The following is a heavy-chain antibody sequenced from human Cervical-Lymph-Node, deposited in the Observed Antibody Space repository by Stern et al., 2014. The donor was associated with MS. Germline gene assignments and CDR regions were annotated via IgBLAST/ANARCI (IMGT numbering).Heavy chain of an antibody. J-gene: IGHJ6*02. Sequence: VQLVQSGAEVKKPGSSVKVSCKASGGTFSSQGISWVRQAPGQELEWLGGIIPIFGASHYAQKLQGRVTITADESTSTVYMELRSLRAEDTAVYYCARDEIGQTATHYYYYGMDVWGQGTTVTVSS. CDR1: GGTFSSQG. CDR2: IIPIFGAS. V-gene: IGHV1-69*01. CDR3: ARDEIGQTATHYYYYGMDV. D-gene: IGHD1-1*01.